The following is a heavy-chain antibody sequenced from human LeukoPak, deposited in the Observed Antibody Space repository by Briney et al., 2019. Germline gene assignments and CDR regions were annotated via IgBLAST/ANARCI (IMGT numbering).Heavy chain of an antibody. CDR2: IIPIFGTA. D-gene: IGHD3-22*01. CDR1: GGTFSSYA. Sequence: SVNVSFKASGGTFSSYAISWVRQAPGQGLEWMGGIIPIFGTANYAQKFQGRVTITADESTSTAYMELSSLRSEDTAVYYCARGKYYYDSSGYYYGSYYYYYGMDVWGQGTTVTVSS. J-gene: IGHJ6*02. CDR3: ARGKYYYDSSGYYYGSYYYYYGMDV. V-gene: IGHV1-69*13.